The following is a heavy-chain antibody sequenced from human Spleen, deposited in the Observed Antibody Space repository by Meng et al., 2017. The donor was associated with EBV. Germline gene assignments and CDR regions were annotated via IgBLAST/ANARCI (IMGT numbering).Heavy chain of an antibody. V-gene: IGHV4-59*01. Sequence: LQVPAAVLVRPSWTPSVTCIVSGGSISVYYWRWIRQPPGKGLELIGDIYYTGSTNYNPSLKSRVTLSVATSKNQFSLKLSSVTAADTAMYYCARDTSGWYVNWGQGILVTVSS. CDR3: ARDTSGWYVN. CDR1: GGSISVYY. CDR2: IYYTGST. J-gene: IGHJ4*02. D-gene: IGHD6-19*01.